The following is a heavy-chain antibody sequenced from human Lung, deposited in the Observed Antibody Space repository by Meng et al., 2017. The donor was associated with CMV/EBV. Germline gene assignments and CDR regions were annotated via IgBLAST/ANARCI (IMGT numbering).Heavy chain of an antibody. J-gene: IGHJ6*02. V-gene: IGHV3-23*01. Sequence: GESXKISCAASGFTFNNYVMNWVGQAPGKGLEWVATISASGGTTYYAESVKGRLTISRDNSRNTVYLQMNSLRVGDTAVYYCAKDSRWRHSAGWYGLDVWXQGTXVTVSS. CDR2: ISASGGTT. CDR1: GFTFNNYV. CDR3: AKDSRWRHSAGWYGLDV. D-gene: IGHD6-19*01.